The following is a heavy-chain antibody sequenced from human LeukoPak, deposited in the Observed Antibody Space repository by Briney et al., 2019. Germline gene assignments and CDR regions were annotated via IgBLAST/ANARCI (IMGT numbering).Heavy chain of an antibody. D-gene: IGHD6-13*01. CDR2: INHSGST. V-gene: IGHV4-34*01. J-gene: IGHJ5*02. CDR1: GGSFSGYY. Sequence: SETLSLTCAVYGGSFSGYYWSWIRQPPGKGLEWIGEINHSGSTNYNPSLKSRVTISVDTSKNQFSLKLSSVTAADTAVYYCARGWGIAASWGQGTLVTVSS. CDR3: ARGWGIAAS.